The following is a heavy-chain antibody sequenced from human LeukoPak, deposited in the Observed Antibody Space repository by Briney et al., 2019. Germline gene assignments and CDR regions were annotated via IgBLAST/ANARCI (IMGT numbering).Heavy chain of an antibody. CDR1: GGSISSYY. CDR3: ARGWYSSSSWYFDY. J-gene: IGHJ4*02. V-gene: IGHV4-59*01. Sequence: SETLSLTCTVSGGSISSYYWSWIRQPPGKGLEWIGYIYYSGSTNYNPSLKSRVTISVDTSKNQFSLKLSSVTAADTAVYYCARGWYSSSSWYFDYWGQGTLVTVSS. CDR2: IYYSGST. D-gene: IGHD6-6*01.